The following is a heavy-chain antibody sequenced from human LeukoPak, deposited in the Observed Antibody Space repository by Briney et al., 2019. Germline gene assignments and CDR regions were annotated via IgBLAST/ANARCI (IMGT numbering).Heavy chain of an antibody. CDR2: IYSGGTT. V-gene: IGHV3-53*01. J-gene: IGHJ4*02. CDR1: GFSVSNNY. Sequence: GGSLRLSCAASGFSVSNNYMTWVRQAPGKGLEWVSNIYSGGTTFYADSVKGRFTISRDNSKNTLYLQMNNVSAEDTALYYCVRSPGSLFDYWGQGTLVTVSS. CDR3: VRSPGSLFDY.